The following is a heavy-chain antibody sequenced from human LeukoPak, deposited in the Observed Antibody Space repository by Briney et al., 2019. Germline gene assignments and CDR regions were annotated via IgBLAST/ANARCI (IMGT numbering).Heavy chain of an antibody. CDR1: GFTFSSYS. J-gene: IGHJ4*02. V-gene: IGHV3-48*04. Sequence: PGGSLRLSCAASGFTFSSYSLNWARQAPGKGLEWVSFISSSSITIYYADSVKGRFTISRDNAEKSLYLQMNSLRAEDTAVYYCVKENSGSYSATPFHSWGQGTLVTVSS. CDR2: ISSSSITI. CDR3: VKENSGSYSATPFHS. D-gene: IGHD3-10*01.